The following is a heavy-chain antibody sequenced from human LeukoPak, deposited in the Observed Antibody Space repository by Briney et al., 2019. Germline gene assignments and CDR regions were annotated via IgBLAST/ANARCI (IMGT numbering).Heavy chain of an antibody. CDR2: IYSSGTT. CDR1: GGSMNSGNYY. Sequence: PSQTLSLTCRVSGGSMNSGNYYWSWIRQHPGRGLEWIGYIYSSGTTYYNPSLKSRVTISVDTSKNQFSLRLSSVTAADTAVYYCARWFGSYYYYMDVWGKGTTVTVSS. V-gene: IGHV4-30-4*08. D-gene: IGHD3-16*01. CDR3: ARWFGSYYYYMDV. J-gene: IGHJ6*03.